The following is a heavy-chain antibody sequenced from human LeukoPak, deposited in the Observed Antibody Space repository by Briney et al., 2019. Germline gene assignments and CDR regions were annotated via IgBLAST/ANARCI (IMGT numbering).Heavy chain of an antibody. V-gene: IGHV3-21*01. CDR3: ASPTSYGFSWASPLDS. CDR2: ISSSSSYI. Sequence: GGSLRLSCAASGFTFSSYSMNWVRQAPGKGLEWVSSISSSSSYIYYADSVKGRFTISRDNAKNSLYLQMNSLRAEDTAVYYCASPTSYGFSWASPLDSWGQGTLVTVSS. CDR1: GFTFSSYS. J-gene: IGHJ4*02. D-gene: IGHD2/OR15-2a*01.